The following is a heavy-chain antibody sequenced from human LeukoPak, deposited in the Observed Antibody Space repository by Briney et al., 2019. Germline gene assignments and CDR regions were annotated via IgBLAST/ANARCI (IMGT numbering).Heavy chain of an antibody. V-gene: IGHV1-18*01. J-gene: IGHJ4*02. CDR3: ATSYHYDSSGYPNYFDY. D-gene: IGHD3-22*01. Sequence: ASVKVSCKASGYTFTSYSITWVRQAPGQGLEWMGWITAYNGNTEYALKLQGRVTMTTDTSTNTAYMELSSLRSDDTAVYYRATSYHYDSSGYPNYFDYWGQGALVTVSS. CDR1: GYTFTSYS. CDR2: ITAYNGNT.